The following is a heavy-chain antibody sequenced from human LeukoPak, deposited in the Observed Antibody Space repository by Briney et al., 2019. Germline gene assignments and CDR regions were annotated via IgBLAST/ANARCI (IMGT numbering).Heavy chain of an antibody. CDR1: GFTFSSYS. CDR3: ARDTEGSSWYLY. CDR2: TSSSSSYI. Sequence: PGGSLRLSCAASGFTFSSYSMNWVRQAPGKGLEWVSSTSSSSSYIYYADSVKGRFTISRDNAKNSLYLQMNSLRAEDTAVYYCARDTEGSSWYLYWGQGTLVTVSS. V-gene: IGHV3-21*01. D-gene: IGHD6-13*01. J-gene: IGHJ4*02.